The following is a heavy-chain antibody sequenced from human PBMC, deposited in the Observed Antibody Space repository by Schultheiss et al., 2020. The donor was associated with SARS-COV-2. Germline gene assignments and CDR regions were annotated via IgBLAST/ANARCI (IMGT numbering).Heavy chain of an antibody. CDR1: GFTFSSYW. CDR3: AKNQHSKIGYYGMDV. CDR2: IGVDGTTI. Sequence: GGSLRLSCAASGFTFSSYWMSWVRQAPGKGLEWVSYIGVDGTTIFYADSVKGRFTVSRDNAKNSLYLQMNSLRAEDTAVYYCAKNQHSKIGYYGMDVWGQGTTVTVSS. J-gene: IGHJ6*02. D-gene: IGHD4-11*01. V-gene: IGHV3-48*04.